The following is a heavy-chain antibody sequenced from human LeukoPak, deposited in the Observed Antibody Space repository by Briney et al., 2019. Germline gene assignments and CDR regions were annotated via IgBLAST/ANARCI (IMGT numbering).Heavy chain of an antibody. V-gene: IGHV1-8*01. J-gene: IGHJ5*02. Sequence: ASVKVSCKASGYTFTSYDINWVRQAPGQGLEWMAWMNPNSGNTGYAQKFQGRVTMTRNTSISTAYMELSSLRSEDTAVYYCARDLLPATNWFDPWGQGTLVTVSS. D-gene: IGHD2-2*01. CDR2: MNPNSGNT. CDR1: GYTFTSYD. CDR3: ARDLLPATNWFDP.